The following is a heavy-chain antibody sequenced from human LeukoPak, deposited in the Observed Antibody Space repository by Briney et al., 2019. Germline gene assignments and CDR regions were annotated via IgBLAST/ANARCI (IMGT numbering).Heavy chain of an antibody. CDR2: ISSGGIT. J-gene: IGHJ5*02. CDR3: TRDQNFYGSGRGFDP. CDR1: DFNLSDYS. D-gene: IGHD3-10*01. V-gene: IGHV3-48*04. Sequence: GGSLRLSCVVSDFNLSDYSMNWVRQAPGKRLEWLSYISSGGITDYADSVKGRFTIARDNAKNSLYLQMNSLRAEDTAVYYCTRDQNFYGSGRGFDPWGQGTLVTVSS.